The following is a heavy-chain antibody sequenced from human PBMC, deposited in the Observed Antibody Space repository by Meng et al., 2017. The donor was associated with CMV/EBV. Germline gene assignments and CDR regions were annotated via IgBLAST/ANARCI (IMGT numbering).Heavy chain of an antibody. D-gene: IGHD2-2*02. V-gene: IGHV3-23*03. CDR1: GFTFSSYA. Sequence: GGSLRLSCAASGFTFSSYAMSWVRQAPGKGLEWVSVIYSGGSSTYYADSVKGRFTISRDNSKNTLYLQMNSLRSEDTAAYYCAREDCSSTSCYRGGAYYYGMDVWGQGTTVTVSS. CDR2: IYSGGSST. CDR3: AREDCSSTSCYRGGAYYYGMDV. J-gene: IGHJ6*02.